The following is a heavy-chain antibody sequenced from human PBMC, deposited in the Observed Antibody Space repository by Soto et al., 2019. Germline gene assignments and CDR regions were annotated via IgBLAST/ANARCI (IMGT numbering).Heavy chain of an antibody. V-gene: IGHV4-31*03. CDR1: GGSISSVGYY. CDR2: INHSGNI. Sequence: QVQLQESGPGLVKPSQTLSLTCTVSGGSISSVGYYWSWIRQHPGKGLEWIVHINHSGNIYYNPSLKSRVTISVDTYKNQFCLKLSSVTAADTAVYYCARLGWGGDCRDYWGQGNLVTVSS. CDR3: ARLGWGGDCRDY. D-gene: IGHD2-21*02. J-gene: IGHJ4*02.